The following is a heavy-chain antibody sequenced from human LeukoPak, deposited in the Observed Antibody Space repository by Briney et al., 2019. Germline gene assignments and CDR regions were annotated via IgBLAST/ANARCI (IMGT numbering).Heavy chain of an antibody. Sequence: QASETLPLTCTVSGGSISSYYWSWIRQPPGKGLEWIGYIYYSGGTNYNPSLKSRVTISVDTSKNQFSLKLSSVTAADTAVYYCARAPRGYSSDYWGQGTLVTVSS. D-gene: IGHD5-18*01. CDR1: GGSISSYY. V-gene: IGHV4-59*01. J-gene: IGHJ4*02. CDR3: ARAPRGYSSDY. CDR2: IYYSGGT.